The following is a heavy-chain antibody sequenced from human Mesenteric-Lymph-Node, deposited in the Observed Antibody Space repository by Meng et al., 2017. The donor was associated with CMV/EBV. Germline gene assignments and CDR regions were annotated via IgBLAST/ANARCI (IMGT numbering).Heavy chain of an antibody. D-gene: IGHD2-2*01. J-gene: IGHJ4*02. CDR2: IIPIFGTA. Sequence: SSMASGGSCSSDAIGWVRQAPGQGLGWMGGIIPIFGTANYAQKFQGRVTITTDESTSTAYMELSSLRSEDTAVYYCARDRSSTSCYDWGQGTLVTVSS. CDR1: GGSCSSDA. V-gene: IGHV1-69*05. CDR3: ARDRSSTSCYD.